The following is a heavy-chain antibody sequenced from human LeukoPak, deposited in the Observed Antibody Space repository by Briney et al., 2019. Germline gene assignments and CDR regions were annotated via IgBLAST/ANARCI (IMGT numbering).Heavy chain of an antibody. CDR3: ARLQSANHDNGYYTGGFYYMDV. V-gene: IGHV4-59*08. Sequence: SETLSLTCSVSGGSITNNYWGWIRQPPGKGLEWIGYISYTGSTSYNPSLKSRVTIFLETPRNQFSLEVSSVIAAGTAVYYCARLQSANHDNGYYTGGFYYMDVWGKGTTVTVSS. CDR2: ISYTGST. D-gene: IGHD4-17*01. CDR1: GGSITNNY. J-gene: IGHJ6*03.